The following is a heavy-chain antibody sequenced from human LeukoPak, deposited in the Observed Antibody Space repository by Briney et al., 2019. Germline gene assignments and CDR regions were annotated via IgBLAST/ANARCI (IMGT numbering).Heavy chain of an antibody. CDR2: VSYSGRT. D-gene: IGHD5-24*01. V-gene: IGHV4-59*01. J-gene: IGHJ2*01. CDR3: ARPGRQDAYNGHYWYFDL. Sequence: PSETPCLTCTVSGGSITNYYWNWIRQPPGKDLEWIGCVSYSGRTHYSSALKSRVTISVDTSKNQFSLNLRSVTAADTAVYYCARPGRQDAYNGHYWYFDLWGRGTLVTVSS. CDR1: GGSITNYY.